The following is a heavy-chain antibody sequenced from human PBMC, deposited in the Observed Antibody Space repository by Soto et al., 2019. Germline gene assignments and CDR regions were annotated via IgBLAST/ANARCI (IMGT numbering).Heavy chain of an antibody. D-gene: IGHD6-6*01. Sequence: SGPTLVNPTQTLTLTCTFSGFSLSTSGMCVSWFRQAPGKALEWLARIDWDNDKFYTPSLKTRLSISKDTSKNQVVLTMTKMDTVDTATYYWARFSRSPRYSDYWGQGTLVTVSS. J-gene: IGHJ1*01. CDR3: ARFSRSPRYSDY. CDR1: GFSLSTSGMC. V-gene: IGHV2-70*17. CDR2: IDWDNDK.